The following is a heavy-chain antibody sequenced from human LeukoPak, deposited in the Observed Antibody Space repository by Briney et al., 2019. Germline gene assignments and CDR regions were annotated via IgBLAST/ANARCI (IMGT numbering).Heavy chain of an antibody. CDR1: GFTFSSYA. CDR2: ISYDGSNK. D-gene: IGHD5-24*01. V-gene: IGHV3-30*04. J-gene: IGHJ5*02. Sequence: GGSLRLSCAASGFTFSSYAMHWVRQAPGKGLEWVAVISYDGSNKYYADSVKGRFTISRDNSKNTLYLQMNSLRAEDTAVYYCARGVEMATIPNWFDPWGQGTLVTVSS. CDR3: ARGVEMATIPNWFDP.